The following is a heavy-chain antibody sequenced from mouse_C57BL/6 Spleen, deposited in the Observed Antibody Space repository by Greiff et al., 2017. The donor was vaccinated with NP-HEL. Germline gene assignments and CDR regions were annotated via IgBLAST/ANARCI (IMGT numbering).Heavy chain of an antibody. CDR3: TRERITTVVATD. V-gene: IGHV1-15*01. D-gene: IGHD1-1*01. CDR2: IDPETGGT. J-gene: IGHJ2*01. CDR1: GYTFTDYE. Sequence: QVQLQQSGAELVRPGASVTLSCKASGYTFTDYEMHWVKQTPVHGLEWIGAIDPETGGTAYNQKFKGKAILTADKSSSTAYMELRSLTSEDSAVDYCTRERITTVVATDWGQGTTLTVSS.